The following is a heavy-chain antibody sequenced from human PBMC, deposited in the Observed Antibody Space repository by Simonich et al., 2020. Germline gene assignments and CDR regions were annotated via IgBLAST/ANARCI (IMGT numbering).Heavy chain of an antibody. CDR1: GFTFDDYA. J-gene: IGHJ1*01. Sequence: EVQLVESGGGLVQPGRSLRLSCAASGFTFDDYAMHWVRQAPGNGRGGVSGISWKSGSIGDADSVKGRFTISRDNAKNSLYLQMNSLRAEDTALYYCAKDVAAAGTEYFQHWGQGTLVTVSS. D-gene: IGHD6-13*01. CDR3: AKDVAAAGTEYFQH. V-gene: IGHV3-9*01. CDR2: ISWKSGSI.